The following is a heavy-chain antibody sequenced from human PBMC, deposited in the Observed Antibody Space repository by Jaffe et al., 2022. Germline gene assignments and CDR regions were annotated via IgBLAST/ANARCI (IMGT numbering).Heavy chain of an antibody. V-gene: IGHV3-48*03. Sequence: EVQLVESGGGLVQPGGSLRLSCAASGFTFSSYEMNWVRQAPGKGLEWVSYISSSGSTIYYADSVKGRFTISRDNAKNSLYLQMNSLRAEDTAVYYCARVKRDGYYYYYYMDVWGKGTTVTVSS. CDR3: ARVKRDGYYYYYYMDV. D-gene: IGHD6-25*01. CDR1: GFTFSSYE. CDR2: ISSSGSTI. J-gene: IGHJ6*03.